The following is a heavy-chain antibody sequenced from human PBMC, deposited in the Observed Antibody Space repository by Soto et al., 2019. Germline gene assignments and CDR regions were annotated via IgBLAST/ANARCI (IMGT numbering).Heavy chain of an antibody. V-gene: IGHV4-34*01. CDR2: INHSGST. D-gene: IGHD3-3*01. CDR3: ARGNSDFWSGYYRLGGWFDP. Sequence: NPSETLSLTCAVYGGSFSGYYWSWIRQPPGKGLEWIGEINHSGSTNYNPSLKSRVTISVDTSENQFSLKLSSVTAADTAVYYCARGNSDFWSGYYRLGGWFDPWGQGTLVTVSS. CDR1: GGSFSGYY. J-gene: IGHJ5*02.